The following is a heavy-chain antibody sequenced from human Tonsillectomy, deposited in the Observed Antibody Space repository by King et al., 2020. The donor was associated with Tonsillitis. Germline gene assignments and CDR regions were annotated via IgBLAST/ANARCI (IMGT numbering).Heavy chain of an antibody. CDR2: ISGFGVST. CDR3: AKDXXEDNXHXYMDV. Sequence: VQLVESGGGLVQPGGSLRLSCAASGFTFTSYAMSWVRQPPGKGLEWVSTISGFGVSTNYAASVKGRFTISRDNSKSTLYLQMNSLRAEDTAVYYCAKDXXEDNXHXYMDVXXXGXTXTVSS. D-gene: IGHD1-1*01. V-gene: IGHV3-23*04. J-gene: IGHJ6*03. CDR1: GFTFTSYA.